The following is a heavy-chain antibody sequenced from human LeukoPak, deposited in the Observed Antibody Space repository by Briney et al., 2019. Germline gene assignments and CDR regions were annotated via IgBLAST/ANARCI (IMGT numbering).Heavy chain of an antibody. CDR1: GFTFSNYW. V-gene: IGHV3-7*01. J-gene: IGHJ3*02. CDR2: IKYDGSEK. Sequence: GGSLRLSCVASGFTFSNYWMTWVRQAPGKGLEWVANIKYDGSEKYYVDSVKGRFTISRDNAKNSLYLQMNSLRAEDTAVYYCARDLMYSSSWYDAFDIWGQGTMVTVSS. D-gene: IGHD6-13*01. CDR3: ARDLMYSSSWYDAFDI.